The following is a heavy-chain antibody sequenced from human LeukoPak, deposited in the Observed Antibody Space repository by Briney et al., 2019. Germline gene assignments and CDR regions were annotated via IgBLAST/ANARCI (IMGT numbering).Heavy chain of an antibody. CDR2: IHHSGTT. V-gene: IGHV4-59*08. J-gene: IGHJ4*02. CDR1: GGSISGYY. D-gene: IGHD6-19*01. CDR3: ARHPAETGYYFDY. Sequence: SETLSLTCTVSGGSISGYYWSWIRQPPGKELEWIGYIHHSGTTNYNPSLKSRVTISVDKSKNQFSLKLTSVTAADTAVYYCARHPAETGYYFDYWGEGTMVTVSS.